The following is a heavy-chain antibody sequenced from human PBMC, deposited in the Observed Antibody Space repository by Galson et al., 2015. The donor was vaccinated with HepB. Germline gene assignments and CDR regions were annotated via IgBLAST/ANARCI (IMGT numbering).Heavy chain of an antibody. CDR1: GFSLSTYG. Sequence: SLRLSCAASGFSLSTYGMHWVRQAPGKGLEWVAIIWYDGSNLYYGDSVKGRFTISRDNSKNTLYLQMNSLRAEDTAVYYCAKDQRGNYYLSDYWGQGTLVTVSS. CDR3: AKDQRGNYYLSDY. V-gene: IGHV3-33*06. J-gene: IGHJ4*02. CDR2: IWYDGSNL. D-gene: IGHD1-26*01.